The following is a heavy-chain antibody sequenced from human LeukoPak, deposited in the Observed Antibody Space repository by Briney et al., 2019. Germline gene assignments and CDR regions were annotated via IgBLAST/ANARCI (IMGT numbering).Heavy chain of an antibody. CDR2: IIPIFGTA. CDR3: ARTRVQLWLRYYYYYMDV. Sequence: SVKVSCKASGYTFTSYDISWVRQAPGQGLEWMGGIIPIFGTANYAQKFQGRVTITADKSTSTAYMELSSLRSEDTAVYYCARTRVQLWLRYYYYYMDVWGKGTTVTVSS. V-gene: IGHV1-69*06. D-gene: IGHD5-18*01. CDR1: GYTFTSYD. J-gene: IGHJ6*03.